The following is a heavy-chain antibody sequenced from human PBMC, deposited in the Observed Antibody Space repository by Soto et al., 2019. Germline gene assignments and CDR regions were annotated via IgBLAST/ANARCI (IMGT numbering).Heavy chain of an antibody. CDR1: GFTFSSYG. V-gene: IGHV3-30*18. CDR2: ISYDGSNK. J-gene: IGHJ4*02. Sequence: GGSLRLSCAASGFTFSSYGMHWVRQAPGKGLEWVAVISYDGSNKYYADSVKGRFTISRDNSKNTLYLQMNSLRAEDTAVYYCAKDRFSLGSGYGAPFDYWGQGTLVTVSS. CDR3: AKDRFSLGSGYGAPFDY. D-gene: IGHD5-18*01.